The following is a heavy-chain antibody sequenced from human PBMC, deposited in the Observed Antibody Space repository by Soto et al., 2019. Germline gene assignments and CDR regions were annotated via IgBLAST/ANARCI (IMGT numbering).Heavy chain of an antibody. CDR3: ARTLCGWGIWFDP. Sequence: QVQLQESGPGLVKPSETLSLTCTVSGGSISSYYWRWIRQPPGKGLEWIGYIYYSGSTNYNPSLKSRVTIAVDTSKHQFSLKLSSVTAADTAVYDCARTLCGWGIWFDPWGQGTLVTVSS. CDR1: GGSISSYY. J-gene: IGHJ5*02. CDR2: IYYSGST. D-gene: IGHD3-16*01. V-gene: IGHV4-59*01.